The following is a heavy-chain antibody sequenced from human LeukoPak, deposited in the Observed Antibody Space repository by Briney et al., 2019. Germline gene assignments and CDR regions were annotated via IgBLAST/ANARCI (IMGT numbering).Heavy chain of an antibody. V-gene: IGHV4-39*01. CDR2: IYYSGST. CDR3: AREYSSSSGRRAFDF. CDR1: GGSISSSGYY. J-gene: IGHJ3*01. Sequence: TSETLSLTCTVSGGSISSSGYYWGWIRQPPGKGLEWIGSIYYSGSTYYNPSLKSRVTISVDTSKNQFSLKLSSVTAADTAVYYCAREYSSSSGRRAFDFWGQGTMVTVSS. D-gene: IGHD6-6*01.